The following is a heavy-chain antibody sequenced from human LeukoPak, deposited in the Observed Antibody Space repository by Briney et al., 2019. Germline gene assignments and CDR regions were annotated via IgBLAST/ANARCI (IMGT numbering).Heavy chain of an antibody. V-gene: IGHV1-18*01. J-gene: IGHJ4*02. Sequence: ASVKVSCKASGYTITSYGISWVRQAPGQGLEWMGWISAYNGNTNYAQKLQGRVTMTTDTSTSTAYMELRSLRSDDTAVYYCARDPPRARRDGYNWDYWGQGTLVTVSS. CDR1: GYTITSYG. CDR3: ARDPPRARRDGYNWDY. D-gene: IGHD5-24*01. CDR2: ISAYNGNT.